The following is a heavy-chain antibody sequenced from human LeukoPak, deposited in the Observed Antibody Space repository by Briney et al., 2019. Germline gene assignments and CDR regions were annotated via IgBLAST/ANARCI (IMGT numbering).Heavy chain of an antibody. CDR2: INPSGGST. D-gene: IGHD1-26*01. V-gene: IGHV1-46*01. CDR1: GYTFTSYY. J-gene: IGHJ4*02. CDR3: ASEGGGSYTDDY. Sequence: ASVNVSCKASGYTFTSYYMHWVRQAPGQGLEWMGIINPSGGSTSYVQKFQGRVTMTRDTSTSTVYMELSSLRSEDTAVYYCASEGGGSYTDDYWGQGTLVTVSS.